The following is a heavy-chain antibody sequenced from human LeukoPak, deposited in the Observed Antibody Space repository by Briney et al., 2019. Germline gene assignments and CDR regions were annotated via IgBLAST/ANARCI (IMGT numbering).Heavy chain of an antibody. CDR3: AKDDGDYVGDWFDP. J-gene: IGHJ5*02. CDR1: GFTFSSYG. CDR2: ISYDGSNK. Sequence: PGGSLRLSCAASGFTFSSYGMHWVRQAPGKGLEWVAVISYDGSNKYYADSVKGRFTISRDNSKNTLYLQMNSLRAEDTAVYYCAKDDGDYVGDWFDPWGQGTLVTVSS. V-gene: IGHV3-30*18. D-gene: IGHD4-17*01.